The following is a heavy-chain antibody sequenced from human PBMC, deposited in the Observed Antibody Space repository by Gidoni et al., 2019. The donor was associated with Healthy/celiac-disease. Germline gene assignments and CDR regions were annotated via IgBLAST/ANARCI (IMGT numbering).Heavy chain of an antibody. D-gene: IGHD4-17*01. CDR3: TTDQYGPREYYFDY. CDR2: IKSKTDGGTT. Sequence: EVQLVESGGGLVKPGGSLRLSCAASGFTFSNAWMSWVRQAPGKGLEWVGRIKSKTDGGTTDYAAPVKGRFTISRDDSKNTLYLQMNSLKTEDTAVYYCTTDQYGPREYYFDYWGQGTLVTVSS. CDR1: GFTFSNAW. J-gene: IGHJ4*02. V-gene: IGHV3-15*01.